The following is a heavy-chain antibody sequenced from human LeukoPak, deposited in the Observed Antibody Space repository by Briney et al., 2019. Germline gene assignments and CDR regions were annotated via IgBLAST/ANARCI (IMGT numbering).Heavy chain of an antibody. D-gene: IGHD1-14*01. CDR3: VSHGHHHYFDY. V-gene: IGHV4-4*09. CDR2: IYTSGST. CDR1: GGSISSYY. J-gene: IGHJ4*02. Sequence: SETLSLTCTVSGGSISSYYWSWIRQPPGKGLEWIGYIYTSGSTNYNPSLKSRVTISVDTSKNQFSLKLSSVTAADTAVYYCVSHGHHHYFDYWGQGTLVTVSS.